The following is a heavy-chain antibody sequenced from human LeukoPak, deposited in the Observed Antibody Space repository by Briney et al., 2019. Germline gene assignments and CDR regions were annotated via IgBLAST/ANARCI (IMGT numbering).Heavy chain of an antibody. D-gene: IGHD5-18*01. V-gene: IGHV3-74*01. Sequence: PGGSLRLSCAASGFTFTTYWMHWVRQAPGKGLVWVSHINSDGSITSYADSVKGRFTISRDNAENTLYLQMNSLRAEDTAVYHCARDAVDTANAVWGQGTTVTVSS. CDR1: GFTFTTYW. J-gene: IGHJ6*02. CDR3: ARDAVDTANAV. CDR2: INSDGSIT.